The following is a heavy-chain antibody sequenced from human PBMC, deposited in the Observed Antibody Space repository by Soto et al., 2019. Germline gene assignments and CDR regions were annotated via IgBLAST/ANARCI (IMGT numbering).Heavy chain of an antibody. Sequence: GASVKVSCKASGFTFTSSAMQWVRQARGQRLEWIGWIVVGSGNTNYAQKFQERVTITRDMSTSTAYMELSSLRSEDTAVYYCAASGYASVGAFDIWGQGTMVTV. D-gene: IGHD5-12*01. V-gene: IGHV1-58*02. J-gene: IGHJ3*02. CDR2: IVVGSGNT. CDR3: AASGYASVGAFDI. CDR1: GFTFTSSA.